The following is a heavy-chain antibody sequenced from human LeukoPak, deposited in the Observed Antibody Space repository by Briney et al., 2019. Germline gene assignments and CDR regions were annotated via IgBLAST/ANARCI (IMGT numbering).Heavy chain of an antibody. CDR1: GVIFSSYT. J-gene: IGHJ3*02. D-gene: IGHD2-21*02. CDR3: AREGVVVTAQIEAFDI. V-gene: IGHV1-69*05. Sequence: SVKVSCKASGVIFSSYTSSWVRQAPGQGLEWMGRIIPIFGTANYAQKFQGRVTITTDESTSTAYMELSSLRSEDTAVYYCAREGVVVTAQIEAFDIWGQGTMVTVSS. CDR2: IIPIFGTA.